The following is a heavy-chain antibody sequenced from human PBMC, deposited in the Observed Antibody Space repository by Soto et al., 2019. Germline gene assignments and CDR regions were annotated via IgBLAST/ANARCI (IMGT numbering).Heavy chain of an antibody. CDR1: GFTFSDYA. D-gene: IGHD3-3*01. Sequence: PGGSLRLSCVASGFTFSDYAMSWVRQAPGKGLAWLSTISGRGANTYYADSVKGRFTTSRDNSKNTLYLQMHSLRVEDTAVFYCAKQXFDFWTHFYSGGDSMDVWGQGTTVTVSS. J-gene: IGHJ6*01. CDR3: AKQXFDFWTHFYSGGDSMDV. V-gene: IGHV3-23*01. CDR2: ISGRGANT.